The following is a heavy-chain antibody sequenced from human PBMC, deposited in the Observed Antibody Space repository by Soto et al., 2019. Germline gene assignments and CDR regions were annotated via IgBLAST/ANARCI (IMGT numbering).Heavy chain of an antibody. D-gene: IGHD3-10*01. CDR1: GGSFSGYY. CDR3: ASRRPSRGVRVKVWYFDY. Sequence: QVQLQQWGAGLLKPSETLSLTCAVYGGSFSGYYWSWIRQPPGKGLEWIGEINHSGSTNYNPSLKRRVTISVDTSQNQFSLKLSSVTDADTAVYYCASRRPSRGVRVKVWYFDYWGQGTLVTVSS. J-gene: IGHJ4*02. V-gene: IGHV4-34*01. CDR2: INHSGST.